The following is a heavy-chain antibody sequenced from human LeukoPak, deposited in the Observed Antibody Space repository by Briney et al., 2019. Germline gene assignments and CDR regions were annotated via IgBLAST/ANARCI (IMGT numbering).Heavy chain of an antibody. CDR1: GGSISSYY. V-gene: IGHV4-59*06. Sequence: SETLSLTCTVSGGSISSYYWSWIRQHPGKGLEWIGYIYYSGSTYYNPSLKSRVTISVDTSKNQFSLKLSSVTAADTAVYYCAREPYSSSWGIDYWGQGTLVTVSS. J-gene: IGHJ4*02. CDR2: IYYSGST. CDR3: AREPYSSSWGIDY. D-gene: IGHD6-13*01.